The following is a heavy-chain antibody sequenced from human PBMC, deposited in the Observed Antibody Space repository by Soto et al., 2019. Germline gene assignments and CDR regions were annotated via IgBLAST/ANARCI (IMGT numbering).Heavy chain of an antibody. CDR1: GFSLSGYN. J-gene: IGHJ3*01. CDR2: ISGDSNYI. V-gene: IGHV3-21*01. Sequence: GGSLRLACAASGFSLSGYNMNWVRQAAGEGLEWVSSISGDSNYIYYADSVQGRFTISRDNAKNSVYLQMNSLRAEDTAVYYCSRVVYFDRSAYGLWGQGTMVTVSS. D-gene: IGHD3-22*01. CDR3: SRVVYFDRSAYGL.